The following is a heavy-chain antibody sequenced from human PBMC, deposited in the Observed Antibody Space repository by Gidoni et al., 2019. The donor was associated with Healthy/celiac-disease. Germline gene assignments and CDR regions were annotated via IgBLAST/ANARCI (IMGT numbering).Heavy chain of an antibody. CDR2: INHSGST. D-gene: IGHD2-21*02. V-gene: IGHV4-34*01. CDR1: GGSFSGYY. CDR3: ARVVTAIRAGDY. J-gene: IGHJ4*02. Sequence: QVQLQQWGAGLLKPSETLSLTCAVYGGSFSGYYWSWIRQPPGKGLEWIGEINHSGSTNYNPSLKSRVTISVDTSKNQFSLKLSSVTAADTAVYYCARVVTAIRAGDYWGQGTLVTVSS.